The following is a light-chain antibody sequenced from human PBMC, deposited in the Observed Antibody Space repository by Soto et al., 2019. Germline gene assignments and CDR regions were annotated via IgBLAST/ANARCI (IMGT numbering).Light chain of an antibody. CDR1: SGDVTGYNY. CDR3: SSYTSTNVI. V-gene: IGLV2-14*01. CDR2: EVG. J-gene: IGLJ2*01. Sequence: QSALTQPASVSGSPGQSITIPCTGTSGDVTGYNYVSWYQQHPGEAPKLIIFEVGNRPSGVSNRFSGSKSGNTASLTISAVQAEDEADYYCSSYTSTNVIFGGGTKLTVL.